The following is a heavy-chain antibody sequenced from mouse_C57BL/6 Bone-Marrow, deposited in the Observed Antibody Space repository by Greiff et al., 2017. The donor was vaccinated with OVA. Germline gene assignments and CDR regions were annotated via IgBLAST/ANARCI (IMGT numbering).Heavy chain of an antibody. Sequence: QVQLQQSGPELVKPGASVKISCKASGYAFSSSWMTWVKQRPGKGLEWIGRIYPGDGDTNYNGKFKGKATLTVDKSSSTAYMQLSSLTSEDSAVYFCATYYSNQWYVDVWGTGTTVTVSS. V-gene: IGHV1-82*01. CDR1: GYAFSSSW. J-gene: IGHJ1*03. D-gene: IGHD2-5*01. CDR2: IYPGDGDT. CDR3: ATYYSNQWYVDV.